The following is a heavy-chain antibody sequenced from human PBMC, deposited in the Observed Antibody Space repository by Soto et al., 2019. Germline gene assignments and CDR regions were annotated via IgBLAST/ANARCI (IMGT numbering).Heavy chain of an antibody. V-gene: IGHV3-48*02. Sequence: EVQLVESGGXXVQPGGSLRLSCAASGFTFSXXSMNWVRQAPGKGLEWISYISSSATVYYADSVRGRFTISRDNAKNSLYLQMNSLRDEDTAVYYCARRGYSGYPFDCWGQGALVTVSS. D-gene: IGHD5-12*01. J-gene: IGHJ4*02. CDR3: ARRGYSGYPFDC. CDR2: ISSSATV. CDR1: GFTFSXXS.